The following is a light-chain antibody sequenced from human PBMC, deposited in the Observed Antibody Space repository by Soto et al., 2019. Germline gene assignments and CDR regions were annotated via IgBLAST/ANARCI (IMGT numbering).Light chain of an antibody. CDR1: SSDVGAYNY. V-gene: IGLV2-14*01. Sequence: QSVLTQPASVSGSPGQSVTLSCTGTSSDVGAYNYVSWYQQHPAKVPKLMIYDVSNRPSGVSDRFSGSKSGNTASLTISGLQAQAEADYYCYSYTSSSTYVFGTGTKVTVL. CDR3: YSYTSSSTYV. J-gene: IGLJ1*01. CDR2: DVS.